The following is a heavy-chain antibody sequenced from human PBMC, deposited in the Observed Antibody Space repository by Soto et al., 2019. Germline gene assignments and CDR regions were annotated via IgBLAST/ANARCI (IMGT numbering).Heavy chain of an antibody. Sequence: QVHLVQSGAEVKKPGASVKVSCKGSGYTFTSYGITWVRQAPGQGLEWMGWISAHKGNTDYAQKLQGRVTVTRDTSTSTAYMELRSLRSDDTAVDYCARGRYGDYWGEGALVTVSS. J-gene: IGHJ4*02. CDR1: GYTFTSYG. D-gene: IGHD1-1*01. V-gene: IGHV1-18*01. CDR3: ARGRYGDY. CDR2: ISAHKGNT.